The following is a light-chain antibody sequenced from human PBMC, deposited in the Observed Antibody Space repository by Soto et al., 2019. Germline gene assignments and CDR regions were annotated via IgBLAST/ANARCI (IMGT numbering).Light chain of an antibody. Sequence: QSALTQPASVSGSPGQSITIPCTGTSSDIGGHNYVSWYQQHPGKAPKLRIYDVSNRPSGVSNRFSGSKSGNTASLTISGLQAEDEADYYCSSYTSSSTLEVFGTGTKLTVL. V-gene: IGLV2-14*03. CDR2: DVS. CDR3: SSYTSSSTLEV. CDR1: SSDIGGHNY. J-gene: IGLJ1*01.